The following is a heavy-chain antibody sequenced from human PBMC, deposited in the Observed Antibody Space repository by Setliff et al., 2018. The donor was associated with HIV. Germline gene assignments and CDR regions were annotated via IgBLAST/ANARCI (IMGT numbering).Heavy chain of an antibody. J-gene: IGHJ4*02. V-gene: IGHV1-69-2*01. CDR3: VLYSTGASRFDY. D-gene: IGHD2-8*01. CDR2: VDPKNGKT. CDR1: GYTFTDYY. Sequence: ASVKVSCKASGYTFTDYYMHWVQQAPGKGLEWMGRVDPKNGKTLYAENLRGRITITADTSADTAYMELSGLRSEDTAIYYCVLYSTGASRFDYWGQGTLVTVSS.